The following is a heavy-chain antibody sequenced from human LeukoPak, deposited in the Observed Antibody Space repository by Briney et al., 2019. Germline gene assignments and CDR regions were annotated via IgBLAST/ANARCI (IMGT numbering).Heavy chain of an antibody. CDR3: ARGRQQLDYGMDV. J-gene: IGHJ6*02. D-gene: IGHD6-13*01. Sequence: ASVKVSCKASGYTFTSYDITWVRQAPGQGLEWMGWISAYNGNTNYAQRFKGRVTMTTDTFTSTAYMELRSLISDDTAVYYCARGRQQLDYGMDVWAKGPRSPSP. CDR2: ISAYNGNT. CDR1: GYTFTSYD. V-gene: IGHV1-18*01.